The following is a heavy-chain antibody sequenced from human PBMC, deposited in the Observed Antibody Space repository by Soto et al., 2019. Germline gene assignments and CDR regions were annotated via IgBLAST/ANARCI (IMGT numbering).Heavy chain of an antibody. V-gene: IGHV4-30-4*01. CDR2: IYNSGST. CDR1: GASINSGDYY. J-gene: IGHJ6*02. Sequence: PSETLSLTCTVSGASINSGDYYWTWIRQPPGKGLEWIGCIYNSGSTHYNPSLKSRVTISVDTSKNQFSLKLSSVTAADTAVYYCARGPIGSTTSYYYYGMDVWGQGTTVTVSS. CDR3: ARGPIGSTTSYYYYGMDV. D-gene: IGHD2-2*01.